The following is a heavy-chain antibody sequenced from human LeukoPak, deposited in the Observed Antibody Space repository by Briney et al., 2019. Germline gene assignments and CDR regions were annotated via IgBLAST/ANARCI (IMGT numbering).Heavy chain of an antibody. CDR2: IYYSGST. CDR1: GGSISSSSYY. J-gene: IGHJ4*02. Sequence: PSETLFLTCTVSGGSISSSSYYWGWIRQPPGKGLEWIGSIYYSGSTYYNPSLKSRVTISVDTSKNQFSLKLSSVTAADTAVYYCARRGDYEGLLVDYWGQGTLVTVSS. D-gene: IGHD4-17*01. V-gene: IGHV4-39*01. CDR3: ARRGDYEGLLVDY.